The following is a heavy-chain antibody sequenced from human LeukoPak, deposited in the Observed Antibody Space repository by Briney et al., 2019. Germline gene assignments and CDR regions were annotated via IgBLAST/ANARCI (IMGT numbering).Heavy chain of an antibody. CDR2: ISSSSSYI. D-gene: IGHD3-22*01. Sequence: GGSLRLSCAASGFTFSSYSMNWVRQAPGKGLEWVSSISSSSSYIYYADSVKGRFTISRDNAKNSLYLQMNSLRAEDTAVYYCARDLVLMGSYYDSSGYYHDAFDIWGQGTVVTVSS. V-gene: IGHV3-21*01. CDR1: GFTFSSYS. J-gene: IGHJ3*02. CDR3: ARDLVLMGSYYDSSGYYHDAFDI.